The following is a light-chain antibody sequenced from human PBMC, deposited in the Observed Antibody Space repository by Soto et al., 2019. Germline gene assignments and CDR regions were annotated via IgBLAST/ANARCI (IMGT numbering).Light chain of an antibody. CDR2: DAS. CDR3: QQLNQWPPET. CDR1: QSVSSY. Sequence: EIVLTQPPATLSLSPGERAILSCSASQSVSSYLAWYQQKPGQAPRLLIYDASNRATGIPARFSGSGSGTDFTLTISSLEPEDFAVYYCQQLNQWPPETFGQGTKVDIK. J-gene: IGKJ1*01. V-gene: IGKV3-11*01.